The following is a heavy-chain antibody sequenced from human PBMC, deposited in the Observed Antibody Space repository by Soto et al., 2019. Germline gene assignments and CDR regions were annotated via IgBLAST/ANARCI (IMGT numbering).Heavy chain of an antibody. J-gene: IGHJ6*02. CDR3: AREKVTTYYYYGMDV. CDR2: IVVGSGNT. CDR1: GFTFTSSA. Sequence: GASVKVSCKASGFTFTSSAVQWVRQARGQRLEWIGWIVVGSGNTNYAQKFQGRVTITADESTSTAYMELSSLRSEDTAVYYCAREKVTTYYYYGMDVWGQGTTVTVSS. V-gene: IGHV1-58*01. D-gene: IGHD4-4*01.